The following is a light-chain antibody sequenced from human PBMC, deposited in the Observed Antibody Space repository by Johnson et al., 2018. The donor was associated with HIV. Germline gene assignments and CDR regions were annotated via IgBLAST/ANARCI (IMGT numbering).Light chain of an antibody. CDR3: GTWDSSLSANV. J-gene: IGLJ1*01. CDR2: ENV. V-gene: IGLV1-51*02. Sequence: QSVLTQPPSVSAAPGQKVTISCSGSSSNIGNNYVSWYQQLPGTAPKLLVYENVKRPSGIPDRFSGSKSGTSATLVITGLQPGDEADYYCGTWDSSLSANVFGTGTKVTVL. CDR1: SSNIGNNY.